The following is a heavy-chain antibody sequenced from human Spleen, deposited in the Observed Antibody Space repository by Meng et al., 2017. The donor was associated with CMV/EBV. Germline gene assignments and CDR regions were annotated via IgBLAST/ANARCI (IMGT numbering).Heavy chain of an antibody. Sequence: GGSLRLSCAASGFTFSSYSMNWVRQAPGKGLEWVSAIGTSVGPTYYADSVKGRFTISRDNSKSTLYLQMNSLRAEDTAVYYCAKVWLGRPEYFQHWGQGTLVTVSS. J-gene: IGHJ1*01. CDR2: IGTSVGPT. CDR1: GFTFSSYS. V-gene: IGHV3-23*01. CDR3: AKVWLGRPEYFQH. D-gene: IGHD3-10*01.